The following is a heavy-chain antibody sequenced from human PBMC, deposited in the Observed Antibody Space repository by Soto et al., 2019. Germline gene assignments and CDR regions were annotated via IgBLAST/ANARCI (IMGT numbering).Heavy chain of an antibody. V-gene: IGHV3-48*02. Sequence: EVQLVESGGGLVQPGGSLRLSCAASGFTFSSYSMNWVRQAPGKGLEWVSYISSSSSTIYYADSVKGRFTISRDNAKNSLYLKMNSLRDEDTGVYYSAREERHTYYYYYYGMDVWGQGTTVTVSS. CDR3: AREERHTYYYYYYGMDV. J-gene: IGHJ6*02. CDR2: ISSSSSTI. CDR1: GFTFSSYS.